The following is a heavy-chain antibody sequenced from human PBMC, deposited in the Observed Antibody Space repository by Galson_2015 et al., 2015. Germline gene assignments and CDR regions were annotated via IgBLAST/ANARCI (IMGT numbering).Heavy chain of an antibody. CDR2: IYSGGST. D-gene: IGHD6-13*01. Sequence: SLRLSCAASGFTVSSNYISWVRQAPGKGLEWVSVIYSGGSTYYADSVKGRFTISRDNSKNTLYLQMNSLRAEDTAVYYCARVRWEQLTGVYYFDYWGQGTLVTVSS. J-gene: IGHJ4*02. CDR1: GFTVSSNY. V-gene: IGHV3-53*01. CDR3: ARVRWEQLTGVYYFDY.